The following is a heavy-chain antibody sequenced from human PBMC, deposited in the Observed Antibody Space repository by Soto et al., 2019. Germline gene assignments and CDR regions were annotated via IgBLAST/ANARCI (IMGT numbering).Heavy chain of an antibody. V-gene: IGHV4-38-2*02. CDR2: VYHSGRT. CDR3: ARGVNYYDSSGFYPRDY. J-gene: IGHJ4*02. Sequence: PSETLSLTCTVSGASISGFYWGWVRRPPGKGLEWIGSVYHSGRTSYNPSLESRVTISVDTSKNQFSLRLSSVTAADTAVYYCARGVNYYDSSGFYPRDYWGQGILVTVSS. D-gene: IGHD3-22*01. CDR1: GASISGFY.